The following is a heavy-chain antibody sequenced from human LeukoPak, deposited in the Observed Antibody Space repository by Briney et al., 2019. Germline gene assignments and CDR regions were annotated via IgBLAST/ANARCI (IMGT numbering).Heavy chain of an antibody. V-gene: IGHV3-33*06. D-gene: IGHD1-26*01. CDR2: IWYDGSNK. J-gene: IGHJ4*02. CDR1: GFTFSSYG. Sequence: PGGSLRLSCAASGFTFSSYGMHWVRQAPGKGLEWVAVIWYDGSNKYYAYSVRGRFTISRDNSKNTLYLQMNSLRAEDTAVYYCAKCGRSGSYSTYYFDYWGQGTLVTVSS. CDR3: AKCGRSGSYSTYYFDY.